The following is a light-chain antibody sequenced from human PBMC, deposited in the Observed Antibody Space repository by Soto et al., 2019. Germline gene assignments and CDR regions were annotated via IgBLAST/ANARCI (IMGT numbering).Light chain of an antibody. CDR2: XAS. V-gene: IGKV3-11*01. CDR3: QQRSNWST. CDR1: QRLXSY. J-gene: IGKJ5*01. Sequence: IRLTHCAFTLSLSPGESVTLSCRASQRLXSYFRWYEGKPGQAPRIPFYXASNRATVIPARFSGSGCGTDFTITISVLEPEYLAVYYCQQRSNWSTFGQGTRLEIK.